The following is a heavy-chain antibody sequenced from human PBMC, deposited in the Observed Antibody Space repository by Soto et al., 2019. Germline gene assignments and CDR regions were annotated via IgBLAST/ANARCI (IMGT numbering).Heavy chain of an antibody. CDR3: ASYSGATGGLDP. Sequence: EVQLVESGGGLIQPGESLRLSCAAAGLAVNRNHMTWVRQAPGQGLEWVSVLLGGGSTYYADSVRGRFTVSRDDSKNTFYLHLNSLRVYDTAIYYCASYSGATGGLDPWGQGTLVTVSS. J-gene: IGHJ5*02. D-gene: IGHD1-1*01. V-gene: IGHV3-53*01. CDR1: GLAVNRNH. CDR2: LLGGGST.